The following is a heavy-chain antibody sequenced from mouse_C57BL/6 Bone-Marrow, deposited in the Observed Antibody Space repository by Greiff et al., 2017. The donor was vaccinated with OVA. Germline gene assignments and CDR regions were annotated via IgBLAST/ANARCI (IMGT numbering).Heavy chain of an antibody. CDR1: GFNIKNTS. Sequence: EVQLQQSVAELVRPGASVKLSCTASGFNIKNTSMHWVQQRPEQSLEWIGRIDPANGNTKYAPKFQGKATITADTSSNTAYLQLSSLTSEDTAIYYCAREYYFDYWGQGTTLTVSS. CDR3: AREYYFDY. V-gene: IGHV14-3*01. J-gene: IGHJ2*01. CDR2: IDPANGNT.